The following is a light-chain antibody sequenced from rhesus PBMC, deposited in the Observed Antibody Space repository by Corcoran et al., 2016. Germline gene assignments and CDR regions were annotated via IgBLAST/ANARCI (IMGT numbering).Light chain of an antibody. Sequence: DIQMTQSPSSLSASVGDRVTITCWAIENGNNYLNWSQQKPGKAPKLLIYKASTLQSGVPSRFSGSGSGTDYTFTNRSLQPEEVATNKCHHAYGTPPTIGEGAKVEIE. J-gene: IGKJ4*01. V-gene: IGKV1-74*01. CDR2: KAS. CDR3: HHAYGTPPT. CDR1: ENGNNY.